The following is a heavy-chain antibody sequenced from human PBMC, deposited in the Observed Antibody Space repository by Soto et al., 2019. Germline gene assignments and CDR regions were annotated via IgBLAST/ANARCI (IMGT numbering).Heavy chain of an antibody. CDR1: GFTFSSYW. CDR2: IKQDGSEK. V-gene: IGHV3-7*05. CDR3: ARVVPNYYYYYGTDV. D-gene: IGHD3-10*02. Sequence: EVQLVESGGGLVQPGGSLRLSCAASGFTFSSYWMSWVRQAPGKGLEWVANIKQDGSEKYYVDSVKGRFTISRDNAKNSLYLQMNSLRAEDTAVYYCARVVPNYYYYYGTDVWGQGTTVTVSS. J-gene: IGHJ6*02.